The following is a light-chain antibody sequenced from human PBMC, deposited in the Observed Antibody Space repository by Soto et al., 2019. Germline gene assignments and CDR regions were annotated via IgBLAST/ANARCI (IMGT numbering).Light chain of an antibody. CDR1: QSVRSTY. J-gene: IGKJ4*01. V-gene: IGKV3-15*01. Sequence: EIVLTQSPRTLSLSPGERATLSCRASQSVRSTYLAWYQQKPGQAPRLLIFGVSNRAAGIPARFSGSGSGTEFTLTISSLQSEDFAVYYCQQYGDWPLTFGGGTKVDI. CDR3: QQYGDWPLT. CDR2: GVS.